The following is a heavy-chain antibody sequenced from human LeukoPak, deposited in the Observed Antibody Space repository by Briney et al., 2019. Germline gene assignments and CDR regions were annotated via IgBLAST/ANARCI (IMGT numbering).Heavy chain of an antibody. D-gene: IGHD3-10*01. V-gene: IGHV3-23*01. J-gene: IGHJ6*03. CDR2: ISGSGGST. CDR3: AKDRNIWFGELVYYYYMDV. Sequence: GGSLRLSCAASGFTFSSYTMNWVRQAPGKGLEWVSAISGSGGSTYYADSVKGRFTISRDNSKNTLYLQMNSLRAEDTAVYYCAKDRNIWFGELVYYYYMDVWGKGTTVTISS. CDR1: GFTFSSYT.